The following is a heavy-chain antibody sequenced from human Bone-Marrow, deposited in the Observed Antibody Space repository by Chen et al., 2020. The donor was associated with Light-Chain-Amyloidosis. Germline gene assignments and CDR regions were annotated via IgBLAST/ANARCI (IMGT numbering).Heavy chain of an antibody. CDR2: ISGRGGSR. V-gene: IGHV3-23*04. CDR1: GFSFSSYA. CDR3: AKDISYDDILPDYPADAFDI. D-gene: IGHD3-9*01. J-gene: IGHJ3*02. Sequence: EVQLVESGGGLVQPGGSLRLSCAASGFSFSSYAMSWVRQAPGKGLEWVSGISGRGGSRYYADSGKGRLTISRDNSKNTLYLQMNSLRAEDTAVYYCAKDISYDDILPDYPADAFDIWGQGTMVTVSS.